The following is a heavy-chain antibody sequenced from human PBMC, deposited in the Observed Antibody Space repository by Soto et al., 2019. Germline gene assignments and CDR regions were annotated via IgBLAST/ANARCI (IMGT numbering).Heavy chain of an antibody. Sequence: EVQLVESGGGLVEPGGSLRLSCAASGFTFNNAWMTWVRQGPGKGLEWVCRIKSKSDNGTTDYAAHVKGRFSSSSDDSKDTLFHQMDSMKIADTAVYYWTTVKYYCWNGHYDGFDNWGQGTLVTVSS. V-gene: IGHV3-15*01. CDR1: GFTFNNAW. J-gene: IGHJ3*02. CDR3: TTVKYYCWNGHYDGFDN. D-gene: IGHD3-3*01. CDR2: IKSKSDNGTT.